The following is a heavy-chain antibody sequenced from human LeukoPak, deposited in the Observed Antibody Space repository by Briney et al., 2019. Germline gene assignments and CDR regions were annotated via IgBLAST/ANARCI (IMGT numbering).Heavy chain of an antibody. V-gene: IGHV3-7*01. CDR2: IKEDGSAE. D-gene: IGHD3-10*02. Sequence: GGSVRLSCAASGFTFSSHWMGWVRQAPGKGLEWVANIKEDGSAEHYVDSVRGRFTISRDNAKNSLYLQMNSLRAEDTAVYYCARDADYYVHLLWGQGNLVTVSS. CDR1: GFTFSSHW. J-gene: IGHJ4*02. CDR3: ARDADYYVHLL.